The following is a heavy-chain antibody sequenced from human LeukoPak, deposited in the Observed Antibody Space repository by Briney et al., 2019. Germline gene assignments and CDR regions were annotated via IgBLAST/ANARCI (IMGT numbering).Heavy chain of an antibody. CDR2: NYYSGST. D-gene: IGHD2-2*02. CDR1: GGSISSYY. CDR3: ARHVTYCSSTSCYTSGGFDY. J-gene: IGHJ4*02. V-gene: IGHV4-59*08. Sequence: SETLSLTCTVSGGSISSYYWSWIRQPPGKGLEWIGYNYYSGSTNYNPSLKSRVTISVDTSKNQFSLKLSSVTAADTAVYYCARHVTYCSSTSCYTSGGFDYWGQGTLVTVSS.